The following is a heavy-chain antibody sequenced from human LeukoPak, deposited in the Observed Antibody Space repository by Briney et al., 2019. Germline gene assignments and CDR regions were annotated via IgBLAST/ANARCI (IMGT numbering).Heavy chain of an antibody. J-gene: IGHJ6*02. Sequence: SETLSLTCTVSGGSIGSYYWSSIRQPPGKGLEWIGYIYYSGSTNYNPSLKSRVTISVDTSKNQFSLKLSSVTAADTAVYYCARDVDVSDSSVWGRSYYGMDVWGQGTTVTVSS. CDR3: ARDVDVSDSSVWGRSYYGMDV. D-gene: IGHD6-19*01. CDR2: IYYSGST. CDR1: GGSIGSYY. V-gene: IGHV4-59*01.